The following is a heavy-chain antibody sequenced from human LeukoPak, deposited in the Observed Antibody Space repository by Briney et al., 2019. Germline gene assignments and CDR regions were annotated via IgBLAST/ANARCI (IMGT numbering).Heavy chain of an antibody. CDR3: AREAGRGTDMDV. Sequence: SETLSLTCAVYGGSFSGYYWSWIRLPPGKGLEWIGEINHSGSTNYNPSLKSRVTISVDTSKNQFSLKLSSVTAADTAVYYCAREAGRGTDMDVWGKGTTVTVSS. CDR1: GGSFSGYY. J-gene: IGHJ6*03. V-gene: IGHV4-34*01. CDR2: INHSGST.